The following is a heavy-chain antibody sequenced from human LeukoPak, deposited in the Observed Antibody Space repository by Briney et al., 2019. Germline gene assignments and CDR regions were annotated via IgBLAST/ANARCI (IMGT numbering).Heavy chain of an antibody. D-gene: IGHD3-16*01. CDR2: ILDSGYST. V-gene: IGHV3-23*01. J-gene: IGHJ6*03. Sequence: QPGGSLRLSCAASGFTFSHYVMSWVRQAPGKGLEWVSGILDSGYSTYYANSVKGHFTISRDNSNNTLYLQMNSLRAEDTAVYYCAKLGGHPLHNYYVGVWGKGTTVAVSS. CDR3: AKLGGHPLHNYYVGV. CDR1: GFTFSHYV.